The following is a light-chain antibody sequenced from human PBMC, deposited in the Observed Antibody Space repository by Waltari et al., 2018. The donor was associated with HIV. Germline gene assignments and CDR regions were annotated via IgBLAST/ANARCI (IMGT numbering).Light chain of an antibody. CDR1: QSVSSN. CDR3: QQYNSWPRT. Sequence: EIEMPQSPATLSVSPGERATLSCRASQSVSSNLAWYQQKFGQAPRLLIYDASTRATGIPARFSGSGSRTEFTLTISSLQSEDFAAYYCQQYNSWPRTFVQGTKVEIK. V-gene: IGKV3-15*01. J-gene: IGKJ1*01. CDR2: DAS.